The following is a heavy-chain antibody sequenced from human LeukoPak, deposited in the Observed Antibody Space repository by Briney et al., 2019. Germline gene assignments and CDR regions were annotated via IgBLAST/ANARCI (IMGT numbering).Heavy chain of an antibody. CDR3: ARGAYCSSTSCLTGYFDY. D-gene: IGHD2-2*01. J-gene: IGHJ4*02. Sequence: SSETLSLTCAVYGGSFSGYYWSWIRQPPGKGLEWIGEINHSGSTNYNPSLKSRVTISVDTSKNQFSLKLSSVTAADTAVYYCARGAYCSSTSCLTGYFDYWGQGTLVTVSS. CDR2: INHSGST. CDR1: GGSFSGYY. V-gene: IGHV4-34*01.